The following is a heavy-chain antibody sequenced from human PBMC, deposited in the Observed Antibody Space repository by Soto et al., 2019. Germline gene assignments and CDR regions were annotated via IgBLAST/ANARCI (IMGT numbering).Heavy chain of an antibody. J-gene: IGHJ4*02. CDR3: AREFWAIAAAGTHFDY. D-gene: IGHD6-13*01. V-gene: IGHV3-66*01. CDR1: GFTVSSNY. Sequence: GGSLRLSCAASGFTVSSNYMSWVRQAPGKGLEWVSVIYSGGSTYYADSVKGRFTISRDNSKNTLYLQMNSLRAEDTAVYYCAREFWAIAAAGTHFDYWGQGTLVTVSS. CDR2: IYSGGST.